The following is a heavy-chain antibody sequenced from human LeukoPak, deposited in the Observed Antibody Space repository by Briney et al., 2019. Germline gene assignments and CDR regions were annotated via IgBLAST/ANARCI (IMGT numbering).Heavy chain of an antibody. CDR3: ARGARSSSSWRLGNWFDP. CDR2: IYTSGST. V-gene: IGHV4-4*07. D-gene: IGHD6-13*01. J-gene: IGHJ5*02. CDR1: GGSISSYY. Sequence: SETLSLTCTVSGGSISSYYWSWIRQPAGKGLEWIGRIYTSGSTNYNPSLKSRVTMSVDTSKNQFSLKLSSVTAADTAVYYCARGARSSSSWRLGNWFDPWGQGTLVTVSS.